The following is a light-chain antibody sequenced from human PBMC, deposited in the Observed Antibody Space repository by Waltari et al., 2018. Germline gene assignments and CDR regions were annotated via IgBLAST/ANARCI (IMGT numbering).Light chain of an antibody. Sequence: DIVLTQSPATLSLSPGESATLSCRASQNVRTFLAWYLTEPGQAPRLLIYDASNRAIGIPARFSGSGSGTDFTLTISSLEPEDCAVYYCQQRFDWPLTFGGGTKVEIK. CDR3: QQRFDWPLT. CDR2: DAS. CDR1: QNVRTF. J-gene: IGKJ4*01. V-gene: IGKV3-11*01.